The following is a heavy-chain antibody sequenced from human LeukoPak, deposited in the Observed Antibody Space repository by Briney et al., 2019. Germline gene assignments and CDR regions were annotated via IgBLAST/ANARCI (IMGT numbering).Heavy chain of an antibody. CDR1: GYTLTELS. J-gene: IGHJ4*02. CDR3: ATASSIFSSSSPIAY. V-gene: IGHV1-24*01. CDR2: FDPEDGET. Sequence: ASVKVSCKVSGYTLTELSMHWVRQAPGKGLEWMGGFDPEDGETIYAQKFQGRVTMTEDTSTDTAYMELSSLRSEDTAVYYCATASSIFSSSSPIAYWGQGTLVTVSS. D-gene: IGHD6-13*01.